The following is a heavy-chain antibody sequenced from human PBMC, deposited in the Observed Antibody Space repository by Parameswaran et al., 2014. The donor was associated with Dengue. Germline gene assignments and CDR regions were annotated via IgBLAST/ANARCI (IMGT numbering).Heavy chain of an antibody. V-gene: IGHV3-23*01. J-gene: IGHJ6*02. CDR2: ISGSGGST. CDR3: AKDAIYGDYGAGYYYGMDV. Sequence: VRQAPGKGLEWVSAISGSGGSTYYADSVKGRFTISRDNSKNTLYLQMNSLRAEDTAVYYCAKDAIYGDYGAGYYYGMDVWGQGTTVTVSS. D-gene: IGHD4-17*01.